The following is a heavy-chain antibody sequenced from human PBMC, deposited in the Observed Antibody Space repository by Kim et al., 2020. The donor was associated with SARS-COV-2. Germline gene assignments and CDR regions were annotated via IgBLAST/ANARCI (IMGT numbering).Heavy chain of an antibody. CDR3: ARDPLYYYGSLDYYGMDV. CDR1: GFTFSSYW. D-gene: IGHD3-10*01. CDR2: INSDGSST. J-gene: IGHJ6*02. Sequence: GGSLRLSCAASGFTFSSYWMHWVRQAPGKGLVWVSRINSDGSSTSYADSVKGRFTISRDNAKNTLYLQMNSLRAEDTAVYYCARDPLYYYGSLDYYGMDVCGQGTTVTVSS. V-gene: IGHV3-74*01.